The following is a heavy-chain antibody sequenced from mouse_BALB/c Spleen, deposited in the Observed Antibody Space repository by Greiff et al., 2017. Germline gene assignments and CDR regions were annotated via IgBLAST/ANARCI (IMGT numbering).Heavy chain of an antibody. Sequence: DVMLVESGGGLVKPGGSLKLSCAASGFTFSDYYMYWVRQTPEKRLEWVATISDGGSYTYYPDSVKGRFTISRDNAKNNLYLQMSSLKSEDTAMYYCARGYEGYAMDYWGQGTSVTVSS. CDR2: ISDGGSYT. D-gene: IGHD1-1*01. CDR3: ARGYEGYAMDY. CDR1: GFTFSDYY. J-gene: IGHJ4*01. V-gene: IGHV5-4*02.